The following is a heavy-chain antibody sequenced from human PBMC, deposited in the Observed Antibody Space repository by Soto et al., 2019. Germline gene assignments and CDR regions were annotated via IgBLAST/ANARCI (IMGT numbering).Heavy chain of an antibody. D-gene: IGHD1-26*01. CDR1: GFSLNTRAVG. V-gene: IGHV2-5*02. CDR2: ISWDDNK. J-gene: IGHJ4*02. Sequence: QITLKESGPPLVKPTQTLTLTCSLSGFSLNTRAVGVGWIRQPPGKALEWLALISWDDNKRYRPSLESRLSIAKDTSGNQVVLTMTNVDPLDTATYYFAHRALGGSRYYFDFWCLGTLVTVSS. CDR3: AHRALGGSRYYFDF.